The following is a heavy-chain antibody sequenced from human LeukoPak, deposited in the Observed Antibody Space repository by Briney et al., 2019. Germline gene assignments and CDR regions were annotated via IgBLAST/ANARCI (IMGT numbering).Heavy chain of an antibody. V-gene: IGHV1-2*02. D-gene: IGHD6-19*01. CDR1: GYTFTGYY. CDR3: PRGVAVAPSYYYGMDV. CDR2: INPNSGGT. Sequence: GASVKVSCKASGYTFTGYYMHWVRQAPGQGLEWMGWINPNSGGTNYAQKFQGRVTMTRDTSISTAYMELSRLRSDDTAVYYCPRGVAVAPSYYYGMDVWGLGTTVTVSS. J-gene: IGHJ6*02.